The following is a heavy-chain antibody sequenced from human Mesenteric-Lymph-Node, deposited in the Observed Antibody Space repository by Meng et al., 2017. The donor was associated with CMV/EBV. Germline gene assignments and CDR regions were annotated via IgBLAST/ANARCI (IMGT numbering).Heavy chain of an antibody. D-gene: IGHD1-26*01. CDR2: INPNSGDT. J-gene: IGHJ4*02. CDR3: ARRSGSYDFDY. V-gene: IGHV1-2*02. CDR1: GYTFTDYY. Sequence: ASVKVSCKASGYTFTDYYIHWVRQAPGQGLEWMGWINPNSGDTNYAQKFQGGVTMTRDTSISTAYMELSRLKASDTAMYYCARRSGSYDFDYWGQGTLVTVSS.